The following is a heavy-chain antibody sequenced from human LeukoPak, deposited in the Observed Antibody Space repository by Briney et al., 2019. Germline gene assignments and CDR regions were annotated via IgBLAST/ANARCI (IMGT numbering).Heavy chain of an antibody. CDR2: IKEHGSEE. CDR1: GFTFGSYW. J-gene: IGHJ4*02. CDR3: ARGRARFDY. V-gene: IGHV3-7*05. Sequence: GGSLRLSCSTSGFTFGSYWMSWVRQAPGKGLEWVANIKEHGSEEYYVDSVKARFTISRDNAKNSLYLQMNSLRAEDTAVYYCARGRARFDYWGQGTLVTVSS.